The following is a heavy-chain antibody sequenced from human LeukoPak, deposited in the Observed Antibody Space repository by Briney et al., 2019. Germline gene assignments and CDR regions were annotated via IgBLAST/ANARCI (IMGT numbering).Heavy chain of an antibody. CDR1: GYTFTSYD. CDR3: ARGARRWLQFKTSAGFDL. D-gene: IGHD5-24*01. Sequence: ASVKVSCKASGYTFTSYDMHWVRQAPRQGLEWMGIINISGGSRSYAQKFQGRLTTTRDTSTSTVYMELSSLRSEDTAVYYCARGARRWLQFKTSAGFDLWGQGTLVTVSS. CDR2: INISGGSR. V-gene: IGHV1-46*01. J-gene: IGHJ4*02.